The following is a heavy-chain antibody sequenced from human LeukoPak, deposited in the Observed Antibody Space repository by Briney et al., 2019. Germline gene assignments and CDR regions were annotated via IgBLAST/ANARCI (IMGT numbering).Heavy chain of an antibody. V-gene: IGHV3-30*02. CDR3: AKELPTVIYAFDI. D-gene: IGHD4-17*01. CDR2: IRYDGSSK. J-gene: IGHJ3*02. CDR1: GFTFSSYG. Sequence: PGGSLRLSCAASGFTFSSYGMHWVRQAPGKGLEWVAFIRYDGSSKYYADSVKGRFTISRDNSKNTLYLQMNSLRAEDTAVYYCAKELPTVIYAFDIWGQGTMVSVSS.